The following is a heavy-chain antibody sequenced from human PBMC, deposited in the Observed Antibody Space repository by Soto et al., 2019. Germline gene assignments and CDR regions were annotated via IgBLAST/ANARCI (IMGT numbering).Heavy chain of an antibody. J-gene: IGHJ4*02. Sequence: SETLSLTCAVYGGSFSGYYWSWIRQPPGKGLEWIGEINHSGSTNYNPSLKSRVTISVDTSKNQLSLKLSSVTAADTAVYYCARGQAGIMITFGGSYFDYWGQGTLVTVS. CDR3: ARGQAGIMITFGGSYFDY. D-gene: IGHD3-16*01. CDR1: GGSFSGYY. V-gene: IGHV4-34*01. CDR2: INHSGST.